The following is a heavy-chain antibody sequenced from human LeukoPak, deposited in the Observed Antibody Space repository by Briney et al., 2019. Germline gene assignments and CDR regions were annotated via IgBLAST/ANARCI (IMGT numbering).Heavy chain of an antibody. J-gene: IGHJ4*02. D-gene: IGHD3-3*02. V-gene: IGHV4-4*07. CDR2: ISATGTS. CDR3: AKNEFRSFGLVHY. Sequence: SETLSLTCTVAGASLGGDFWSWIRQPAGKTLEWIGRISATGTSDYNPSLKSRVTMSLDTSKNQFSLKLSSVTAADTAVYYCAKNEFRSFGLVHYWGQGTLVTVSS. CDR1: GASLGGDF.